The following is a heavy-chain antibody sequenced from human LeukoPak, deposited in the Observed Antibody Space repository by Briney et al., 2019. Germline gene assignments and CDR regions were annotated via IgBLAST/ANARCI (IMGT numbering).Heavy chain of an antibody. CDR1: GASIISTSYY. J-gene: IGHJ5*02. CDR3: ARSLTPNDFLWFDP. Sequence: SETLSLTCTVSGASIISTSYYWGWIRQTPDKGLEWIGNVDYSGKTYYNPSLKSRVIISADTSKNQFSLNLVFVTAANTAMYYCARSLTPNDFLWFDPWGQGTLVTVSS. CDR2: VDYSGKT. D-gene: IGHD3/OR15-3a*01. V-gene: IGHV4-39*01.